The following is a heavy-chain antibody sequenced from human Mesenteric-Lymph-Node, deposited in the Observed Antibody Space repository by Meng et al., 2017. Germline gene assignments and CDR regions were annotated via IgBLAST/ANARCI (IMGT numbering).Heavy chain of an antibody. D-gene: IGHD3-22*01. V-gene: IGHV3-48*03. Sequence: GGSLRLSCAASGFTFSSYEMNWVRQAPGKGLEWVSYISSSGSTIYYADSVKGRFTISRDNAKNSLYLQMNSLRAEDTAVYYCARVGYDSSGYYYASPGFWGQGTLVTVSS. CDR3: ARVGYDSSGYYYASPGF. CDR1: GFTFSSYE. J-gene: IGHJ4*02. CDR2: ISSSGSTI.